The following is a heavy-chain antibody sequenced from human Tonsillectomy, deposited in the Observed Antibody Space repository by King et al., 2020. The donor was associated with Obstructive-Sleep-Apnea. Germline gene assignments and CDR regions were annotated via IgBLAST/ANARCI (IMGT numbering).Heavy chain of an antibody. J-gene: IGHJ4*02. CDR3: ARARRGYFDWLLSYYFDY. CDR1: GFPFSSYW. CDR2: IKEDESEK. V-gene: IGHV3-7*03. D-gene: IGHD3-9*01. Sequence: VQLVESGGGLVQPGGSLRLSCAASGFPFSSYWMSWVRQAPGKGLEWVANIKEDESEKYYVDSVKGRFTISRDNAKPSLFLQMNSLSAEDTAVYYCARARRGYFDWLLSYYFDYWGQGTLVTVSS.